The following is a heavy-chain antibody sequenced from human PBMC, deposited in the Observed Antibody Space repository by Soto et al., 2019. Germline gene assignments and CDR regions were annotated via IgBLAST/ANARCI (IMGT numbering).Heavy chain of an antibody. J-gene: IGHJ4*02. Sequence: QVQLVQSGAEVKKPGSSVKVSCKASGGTVSSYAISWVRQAPGQGLEWMGGLIPIFGTANYAQKFQGRVTITADESTSTAYRELSSLRSEDTAVYYCARDRGRKGGKAGTPFDYWVQGTLVTVSS. V-gene: IGHV1-69*12. CDR2: LIPIFGTA. CDR1: GGTVSSYA. CDR3: ARDRGRKGGKAGTPFDY. D-gene: IGHD6-19*01.